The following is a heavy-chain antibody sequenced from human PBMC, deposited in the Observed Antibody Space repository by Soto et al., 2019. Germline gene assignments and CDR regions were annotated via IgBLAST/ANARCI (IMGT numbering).Heavy chain of an antibody. CDR1: GFTFSSYW. CDR3: ARGRYDFWSGYDFDP. J-gene: IGHJ5*02. CDR2: INSDGSST. Sequence: EVQLVESGGGLVQPGGSLRLSCAASGFTFSSYWMHWVRQAPGKGLVWVSRINSDGSSTSYADSVKGRFTISRDNAKNTLYLQMNSLRAEDTAVYYCARGRYDFWSGYDFDPWGQGTLVTVSS. V-gene: IGHV3-74*01. D-gene: IGHD3-3*01.